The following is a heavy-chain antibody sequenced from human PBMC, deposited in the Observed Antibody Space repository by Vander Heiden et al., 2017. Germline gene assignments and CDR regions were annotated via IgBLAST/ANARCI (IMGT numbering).Heavy chain of an antibody. Sequence: EVQMVEAGGGLVQTGRHLRLSCAASGFTFDDYAMHWVRQAPGKGLEWVSGNSWNSGSIGYADSVKGRFTISRDNAKNSLYLQMNSLRAEDTALYYCAKSSIVGATSWFDPWGQGTLVTVSS. J-gene: IGHJ5*01. CDR1: GFTFDDYA. V-gene: IGHV3-9*01. D-gene: IGHD1-26*01. CDR2: NSWNSGSI. CDR3: AKSSIVGATSWFDP.